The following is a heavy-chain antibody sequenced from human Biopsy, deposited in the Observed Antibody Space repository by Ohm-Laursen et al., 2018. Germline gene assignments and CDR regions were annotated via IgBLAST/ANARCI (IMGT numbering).Heavy chain of an antibody. Sequence: SLRLSCAASGFSFDNYAMNWVRQAPGKGLEWVSTISGSGGGTYYADSVKGRFTISRDASKNTLYLLMNSLRAEDTAMYYCAKDSGGSPLGELFHWGQGNLVTASS. CDR1: GFSFDNYA. J-gene: IGHJ4*02. D-gene: IGHD3-16*01. CDR3: AKDSGGSPLGELFH. CDR2: ISGSGGGT. V-gene: IGHV3-23*01.